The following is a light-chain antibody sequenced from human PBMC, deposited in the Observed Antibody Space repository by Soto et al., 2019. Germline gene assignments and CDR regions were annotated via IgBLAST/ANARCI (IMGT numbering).Light chain of an antibody. CDR3: PQYGSSPLYT. J-gene: IGKJ2*01. Sequence: IVLTQYPVTLSLYPGKSATLSCWASQSVSNNYLAWYQQKPGHAPSLLIYGASSRATGIPDRFSGSGSGTDLTITISRLEPEDFAVYYCPQYGSSPLYTFGKVTKLEIK. CDR1: QSVSNNY. V-gene: IGKV3-20*01. CDR2: GAS.